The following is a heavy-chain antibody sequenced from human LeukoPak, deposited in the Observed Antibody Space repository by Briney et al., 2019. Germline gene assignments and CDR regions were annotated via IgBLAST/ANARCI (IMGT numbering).Heavy chain of an antibody. V-gene: IGHV4-59*01. J-gene: IGHJ4*02. CDR1: GGSISSYY. CDR2: IYYSGST. CDR3: ARSLRGVPAAD. D-gene: IGHD2-2*01. Sequence: PSETLSLTCTVSGGSISSYYWSWIRQPPGKGLEWIGYIYYSGSTNYNPSLKSRVTISVDTSKNQFSQKLSSVTAADTAVYYCARSLRGVPAADWGQGTLVTVSS.